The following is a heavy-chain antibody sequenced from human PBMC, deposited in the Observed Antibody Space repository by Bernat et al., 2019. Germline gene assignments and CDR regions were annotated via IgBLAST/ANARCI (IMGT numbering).Heavy chain of an antibody. J-gene: IGHJ5*02. Sequence: QVQLVQSGAEVKKPGSSVKVSCKASGGTFSSYTISWVREAPGQGLEWMGRIIPFLGIANYGQKFQGEVTMTADKSQSTAYMELSSLGSEDTAVYYCARESAMAEAVWFDPWGKGTLVTVSS. CDR3: ARESAMAEAVWFDP. V-gene: IGHV1-69*08. D-gene: IGHD5-18*01. CDR1: GGTFSSYT. CDR2: IIPFLGIA.